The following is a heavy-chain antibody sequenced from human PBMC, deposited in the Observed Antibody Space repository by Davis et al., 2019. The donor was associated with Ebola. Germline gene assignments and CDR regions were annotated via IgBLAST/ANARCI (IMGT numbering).Heavy chain of an antibody. Sequence: PGGSLRLSCAASGFSFSSYSMNWVRQAPGKGLEWVSYISSSSSTIYYADSVKGRFTISRDNAKNSLYLQMHSLRDEDKAVYYCARGRPGDYWGQGTLVTVSS. CDR1: GFSFSSYS. CDR2: ISSSSSTI. CDR3: ARGRPGDY. J-gene: IGHJ4*02. V-gene: IGHV3-48*02.